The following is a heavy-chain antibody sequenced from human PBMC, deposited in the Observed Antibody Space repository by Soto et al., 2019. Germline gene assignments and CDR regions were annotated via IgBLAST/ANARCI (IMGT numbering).Heavy chain of an antibody. J-gene: IGHJ6*02. V-gene: IGHV5-10-1*01. CDR2: IDPSDSYI. CDR3: ARQWGRSRYYYYDMDV. CDR1: GYSVASYW. Sequence: GESLKISCKGSGYSVASYWITWVRQMPGKGLEWMGRIDPSDSYINYNPSFQGHVTISGDKSISTAYLQWSSLEASDTAVYYCARQWGRSRYYYYDMDVWGQGTTVTVSS. D-gene: IGHD2-2*01.